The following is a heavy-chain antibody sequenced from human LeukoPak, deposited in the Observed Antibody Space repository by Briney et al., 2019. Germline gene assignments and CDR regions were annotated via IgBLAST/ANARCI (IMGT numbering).Heavy chain of an antibody. J-gene: IGHJ4*02. V-gene: IGHV3-23*01. CDR3: AKYYYDTSGYYSAGYFDY. D-gene: IGHD3-22*01. Sequence: GGSLRLSCAASGFTFSSYAMSWVRQAPGKGLEWVSFITGGGGSTYYADSVKGRFTISRDNSKNTPYLQMNSLRAEDTAVYYCAKYYYDTSGYYSAGYFDYWGQGSLVTVSS. CDR2: ITGGGGST. CDR1: GFTFSSYA.